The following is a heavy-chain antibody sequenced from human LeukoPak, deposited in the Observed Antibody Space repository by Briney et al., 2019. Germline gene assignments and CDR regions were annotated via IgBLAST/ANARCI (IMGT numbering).Heavy chain of an antibody. Sequence: GRSLRLSCAASGFTFDDYAMHWVRQAPGKGLEWVSGISWNSGSIGYADSVRGRFRISRDSSKNILYLQMNSLRAEDTAVYYCAKDRCSNGIGCYFYYMDVWGKGTTVTISS. CDR3: AKDRCSNGIGCYFYYMDV. CDR2: ISWNSGSI. V-gene: IGHV3-9*01. J-gene: IGHJ6*03. CDR1: GFTFDDYA. D-gene: IGHD2-8*01.